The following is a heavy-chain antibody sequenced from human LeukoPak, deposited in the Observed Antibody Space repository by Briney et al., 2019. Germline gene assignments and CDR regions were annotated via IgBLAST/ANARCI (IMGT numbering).Heavy chain of an antibody. Sequence: GGSLRLSCSGSGFSFITFAMSRVAQAPGKGLEGVSGISGSGGSGTHYADSVKGRFTISRDNSQNPLYTQVNSLRPEDAAVLHGAKAPATSCSGVYCYPFDHWGQGTLVTVSS. J-gene: IGHJ4*02. CDR2: ISGSGGSGT. CDR1: GFSFITFA. CDR3: AKAPATSCSGVYCYPFDH. V-gene: IGHV3-23*01. D-gene: IGHD2-15*01.